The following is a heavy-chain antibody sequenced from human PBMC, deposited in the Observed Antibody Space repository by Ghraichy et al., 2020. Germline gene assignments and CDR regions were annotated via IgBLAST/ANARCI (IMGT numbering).Heavy chain of an antibody. CDR3: ARRGALRYSSGWFGRVYYGMDV. CDR1: GGSFSGYY. CDR2: INHSGST. Sequence: SETLSLTCAVYGGSFSGYYWSWIRQPPGKGLEWIGEINHSGSTNYNPSLKSRVTISVDTSKNQFSLKLSSVTAADTAVYYCARRGALRYSSGWFGRVYYGMDVWGQGTTVTVSS. D-gene: IGHD6-19*01. J-gene: IGHJ6*02. V-gene: IGHV4-34*01.